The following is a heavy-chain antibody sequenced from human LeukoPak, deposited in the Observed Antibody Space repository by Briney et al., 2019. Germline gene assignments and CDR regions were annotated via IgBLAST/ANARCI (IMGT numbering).Heavy chain of an antibody. CDR1: GGSFSGYY. D-gene: IGHD1-14*01. CDR2: IYYSGST. Sequence: SETLSLTCAVYGGSFSGYYWSWIRQPPGKGLEWIGYIYYSGSTNYNPSLKSRVTISVDTSKNQFSLKLSSVTAADTAVYYCARDSPEFDPWGQGTLVTVSS. CDR3: ARDSPEFDP. V-gene: IGHV4-59*01. J-gene: IGHJ5*02.